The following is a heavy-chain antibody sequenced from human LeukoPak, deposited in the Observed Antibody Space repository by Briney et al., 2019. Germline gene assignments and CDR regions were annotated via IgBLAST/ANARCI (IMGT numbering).Heavy chain of an antibody. CDR1: GGSISSYY. Sequence: SETLSLTCTVSGGSISSYYWSWIRQPAGKGLEWIGRIYTSGSTNYNPSLKSRVTMSVDTSKNQFSLKLSSATAADTAVYYCARGRYYDSSGRNYFDYWGQGTLVTVSS. CDR3: ARGRYYDSSGRNYFDY. CDR2: IYTSGST. D-gene: IGHD3-22*01. J-gene: IGHJ4*02. V-gene: IGHV4-4*07.